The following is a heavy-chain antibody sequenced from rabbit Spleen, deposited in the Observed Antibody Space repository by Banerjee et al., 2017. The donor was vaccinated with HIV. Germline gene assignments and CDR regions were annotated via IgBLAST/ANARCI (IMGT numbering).Heavy chain of an antibody. D-gene: IGHD1-1*01. J-gene: IGHJ6*01. CDR1: GVSFSSSYY. CDR3: WMDTSSCFSSDGIDL. V-gene: IGHV1S40*01. CDR2: ITIGSSGFT. Sequence: QSLLVDGGELVMPGACLTIPCTDSGVSFSSSYYMCWVRQAPGKGLEWIACITIGSSGFTYFATWAKGRFTFSRTSSTTVTLQMMRLTAADTATYFCWMDTSSCFSSDGIDLWGPGTLVTVS.